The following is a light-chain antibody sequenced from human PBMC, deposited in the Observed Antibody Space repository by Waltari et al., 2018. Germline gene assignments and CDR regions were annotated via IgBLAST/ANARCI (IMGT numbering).Light chain of an antibody. Sequence: QTVVTQEPSLTVSPGGTVTLTCASSTGAVTRCYAQHWFQQKPGQAPRPLLSGINNKHPWTPGRISGSLLGGKAALTLSGVQPEDEADYYCLLSIGGAWVFGGGTKLTVL. CDR1: TGAVTRCYA. V-gene: IGLV7-43*01. J-gene: IGLJ3*02. CDR2: GIN. CDR3: LLSIGGAWV.